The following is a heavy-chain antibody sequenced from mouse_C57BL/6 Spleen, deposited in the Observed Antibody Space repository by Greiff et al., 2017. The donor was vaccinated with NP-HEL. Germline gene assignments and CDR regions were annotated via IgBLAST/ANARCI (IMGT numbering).Heavy chain of an antibody. D-gene: IGHD4-1*01. CDR3: AKTLNWDEWYFDV. V-gene: IGHV1-54*01. CDR2: INPGSGGT. J-gene: IGHJ1*03. CDR1: GYAFTNYL. Sequence: QVQLQQSGAELVRPGTSVKVSCKASGYAFTNYLIEWVKQRPGQGLEWIGVINPGSGGTNYNEKFKGKATLTADKSSSTAYMQLSSLTSEDSAVYVCAKTLNWDEWYFDVWGTGTTVTVSS.